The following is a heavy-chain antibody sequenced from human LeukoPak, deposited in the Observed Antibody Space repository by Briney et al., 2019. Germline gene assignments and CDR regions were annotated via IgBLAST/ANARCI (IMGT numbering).Heavy chain of an antibody. Sequence: PGASVKVSCKASGYTFTSYYMHWVRQAPGQGLEWMGIINPSGGSTSYAQKFQGRVTMTRDTSISTAYMELSRLRSDDTAVYYCARVRYSSSWYRRYDEIFDYWGQGTLVTVSS. CDR1: GYTFTSYY. J-gene: IGHJ4*02. V-gene: IGHV1-46*01. CDR3: ARVRYSSSWYRRYDEIFDY. D-gene: IGHD6-13*01. CDR2: INPSGGST.